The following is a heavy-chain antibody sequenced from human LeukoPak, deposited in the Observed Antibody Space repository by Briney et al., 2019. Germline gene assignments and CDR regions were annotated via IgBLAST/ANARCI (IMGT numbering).Heavy chain of an antibody. CDR2: FDPEDGET. V-gene: IGHV1-24*01. CDR3: ATTQWLVPWFDP. CDR1: GHTLTELS. D-gene: IGHD6-19*01. Sequence: ASVKVSCKVSGHTLTELSMHWVRQAPGKGLEWMGGFDPEDGETIYAQKFQGRVTMTEDTSIDTAYMELSSLRSEDTAVYYCATTQWLVPWFDPWGQGTLVTVSS. J-gene: IGHJ5*02.